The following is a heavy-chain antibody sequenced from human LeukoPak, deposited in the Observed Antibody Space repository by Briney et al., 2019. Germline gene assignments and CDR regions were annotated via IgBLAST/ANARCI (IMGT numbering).Heavy chain of an antibody. D-gene: IGHD2-2*01. CDR2: ISHSGIT. J-gene: IGHJ4*02. CDR1: GGSVSGYY. V-gene: IGHV4-34*01. Sequence: SETLSLTCAVYGGSVSGYYWSWIRQPPGKGLEWIGEISHSGITDYNPSLKSRVTISGDTSNNQFSLQLSSVTAADTAVYYCAREKGYCSGTSCYGGLFDYWGQGTLVTVSS. CDR3: AREKGYCSGTSCYGGLFDY.